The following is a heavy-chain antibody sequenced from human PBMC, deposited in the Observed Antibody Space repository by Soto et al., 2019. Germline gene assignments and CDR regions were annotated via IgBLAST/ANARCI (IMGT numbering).Heavy chain of an antibody. CDR3: ARGDEVSGDCEC. V-gene: IGHV4-31*03. CDR2: IYYSGTT. D-gene: IGHD2-21*02. Sequence: SETLSLTCTVSGGSINSGGYYWNWIRQPPGKGLEWIGYIYYSGTTYYNPSLKSRLTISVDTSKNQFSLKLTSVTVADTAVYYCARGDEVSGDCECWGQGTQVTVSS. CDR1: GGSINSGGYY. J-gene: IGHJ4*02.